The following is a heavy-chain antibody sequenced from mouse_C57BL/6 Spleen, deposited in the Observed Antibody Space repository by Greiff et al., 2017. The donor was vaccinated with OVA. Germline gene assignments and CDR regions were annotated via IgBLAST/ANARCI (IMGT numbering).Heavy chain of an antibody. CDR2: IRNKANNHAT. Sequence: EVQLQESGGGLVQPGGSMKLSCAASGFTFSDAWMDWVRQSPEKGLEWVAEIRNKANNHATYYAESVKGRFTISRDDSKSSVYLQMNSLRAEDTGIYYCTLIYYDYDGSWFAYWGQGTLVTVSA. V-gene: IGHV6-6*01. CDR3: TLIYYDYDGSWFAY. CDR1: GFTFSDAW. J-gene: IGHJ3*01. D-gene: IGHD2-4*01.